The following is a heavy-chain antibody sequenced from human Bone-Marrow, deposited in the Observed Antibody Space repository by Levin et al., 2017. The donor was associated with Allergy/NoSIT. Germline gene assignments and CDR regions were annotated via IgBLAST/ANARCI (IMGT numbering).Heavy chain of an antibody. CDR3: ARADIVATRDYYYYGMDV. CDR2: ISNSGGAI. V-gene: IGHV3-11*01. Sequence: GGSLRLSCAASGFTFSDYYMTWIRQAPGKGLEWISYISNSGGAIYYADSVRGRFTISRDNAKHSLYLQMNSLRAEDTAVFDCARADIVATRDYYYYGMDVWGQGTTVTVSS. CDR1: GFTFSDYY. J-gene: IGHJ6*02. D-gene: IGHD5-12*01.